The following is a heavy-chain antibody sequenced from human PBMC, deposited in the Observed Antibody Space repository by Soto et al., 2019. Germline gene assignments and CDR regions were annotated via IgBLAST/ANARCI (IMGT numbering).Heavy chain of an antibody. CDR1: GYTFTHYY. V-gene: IGHV1-46*01. D-gene: IGHD6-25*01. CDR2: INPASGST. CDR3: ARDLAAGDH. J-gene: IGHJ4*02. Sequence: QVQLVQSGAEVKKPGASVKLSCRTSGYTFTHYYIHWVRQAPGQGLEWLAIINPASGSTNYAQEFLGRVTFTMDTSTTTVYMELSGLRAEDTAIFYCARDLAAGDHWGQGTLVTVSS.